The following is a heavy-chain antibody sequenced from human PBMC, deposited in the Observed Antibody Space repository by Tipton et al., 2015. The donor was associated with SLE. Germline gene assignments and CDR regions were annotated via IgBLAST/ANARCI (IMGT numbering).Heavy chain of an antibody. Sequence: QVQLVQSGAEVRKPGASVKVSCKTSGYIFTTHDINLVRQASGQGLEWMGWVNPRSGNSGYAQKFKGRFTMTTDTSTTTAYMELSNLTSEDTGVYFCARGGYCSHGICYHDTSPWGPRTLLTVSS. V-gene: IGHV1-8*01. CDR3: ARGGYCSHGICYHDTSP. D-gene: IGHD2-8*01. CDR2: VNPRSGNS. J-gene: IGHJ5*02. CDR1: GYIFTTHD.